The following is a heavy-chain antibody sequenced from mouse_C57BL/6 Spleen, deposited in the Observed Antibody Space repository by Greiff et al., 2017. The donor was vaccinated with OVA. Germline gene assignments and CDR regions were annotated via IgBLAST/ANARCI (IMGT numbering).Heavy chain of an antibody. CDR3: ARGWKDYFDY. CDR1: GYTFTSYW. D-gene: IGHD1-1*02. Sequence: QVQLQQPGAELVRPGSSVKLSCKASGYTFTSYWMDWVKQRPGQGLEWIGNIYPSDSETHYNQKFKDKATLTVDKSSSTAYMQLSSLTSEDSAVYYCARGWKDYFDYWGQGTTLTVSS. CDR2: IYPSDSET. J-gene: IGHJ2*01. V-gene: IGHV1-61*01.